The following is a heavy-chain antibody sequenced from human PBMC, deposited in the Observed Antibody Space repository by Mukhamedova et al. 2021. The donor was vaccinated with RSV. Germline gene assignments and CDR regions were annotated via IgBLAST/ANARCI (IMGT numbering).Heavy chain of an antibody. CDR2: ARTGNT. J-gene: IGHJ4*02. D-gene: IGHD3-9*01. V-gene: IGHV1-18*01. CDR3: ARGGSTDWLQLLDY. Sequence: ARTGNTNYAQKFQGRVTMTTDTSTSTAYLDLRGLRSDDTALYYCARGGSTDWLQLLDYWGQGTPVTVSS.